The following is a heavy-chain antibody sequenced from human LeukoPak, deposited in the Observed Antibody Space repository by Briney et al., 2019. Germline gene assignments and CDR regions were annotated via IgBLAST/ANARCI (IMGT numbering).Heavy chain of an antibody. Sequence: ASVKVSCKASGYTFTSYGISWVRQAPGQGLEWMGWISAYNGNTNYAQKLQGRATMTTDTSTSTAYMELRSLRSDDTAVYYCARVGLDLAGAMIVVASYYFDYWGQGTLVTVSS. CDR3: ARVGLDLAGAMIVVASYYFDY. J-gene: IGHJ4*02. D-gene: IGHD3-22*01. CDR1: GYTFTSYG. CDR2: ISAYNGNT. V-gene: IGHV1-18*01.